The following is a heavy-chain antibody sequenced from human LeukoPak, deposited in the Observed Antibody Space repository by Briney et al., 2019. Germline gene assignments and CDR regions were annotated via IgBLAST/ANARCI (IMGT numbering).Heavy chain of an antibody. D-gene: IGHD3-22*01. CDR3: ARGVASSGTPLGY. CDR1: LYTFTSYD. Sequence: ASVTVSCKASLYTFTSYDIHWVRPATGKALEWRGWMNHNSGNTGYARKFQGRVTMTRNTSINTAYMEVSSLRSEDTAVYYCARGVASSGTPLGYWGQGTLVTVSS. V-gene: IGHV1-8*01. J-gene: IGHJ4*02. CDR2: MNHNSGNT.